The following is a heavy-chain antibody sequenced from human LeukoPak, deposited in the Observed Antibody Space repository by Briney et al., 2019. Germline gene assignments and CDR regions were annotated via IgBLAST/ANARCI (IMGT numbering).Heavy chain of an antibody. J-gene: IGHJ4*02. Sequence: PSETLSLTCTVSGGSISSSSYYWGWLRQPPGKGLEWMGSIYYSGSTYYNPSLKSRVTISVDTSKNQFSLQLSSVTAADTAVYYCARPGHCSGGSCYFHYWGQGTLVTVSS. V-gene: IGHV4-39*01. D-gene: IGHD2-15*01. CDR2: IYYSGST. CDR1: GGSISSSSYY. CDR3: ARPGHCSGGSCYFHY.